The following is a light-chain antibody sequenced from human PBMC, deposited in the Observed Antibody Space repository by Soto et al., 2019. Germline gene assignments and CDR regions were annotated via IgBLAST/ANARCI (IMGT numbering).Light chain of an antibody. CDR1: QSVRSSY. CDR3: QQYGSSRSIT. Sequence: EIVLTQSPGTLSLSPGERATLSCRASQSVRSSYLAWYQQKPGQAPRLLIYGASSRATGIPDRFSGSGSGTDFTLTISRLEPEDFAVYYCQQYGSSRSITFGQGTRLESK. J-gene: IGKJ5*01. V-gene: IGKV3-20*01. CDR2: GAS.